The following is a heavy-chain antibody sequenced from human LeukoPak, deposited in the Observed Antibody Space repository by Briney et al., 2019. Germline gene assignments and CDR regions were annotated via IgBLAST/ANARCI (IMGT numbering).Heavy chain of an antibody. Sequence: GRSLRLSCAASGFTFDDYAMHWVRQAPGKGLEGVSGISWNSGSIGYADSVKGRFTISRDNAKKSLYLQMNSLRAEDTALYYCAKDVYFYGGGSSPPYYYGMGVWGQGTTVTVSS. D-gene: IGHD3-10*01. CDR2: ISWNSGSI. CDR1: GFTFDDYA. CDR3: AKDVYFYGGGSSPPYYYGMGV. J-gene: IGHJ6*02. V-gene: IGHV3-9*01.